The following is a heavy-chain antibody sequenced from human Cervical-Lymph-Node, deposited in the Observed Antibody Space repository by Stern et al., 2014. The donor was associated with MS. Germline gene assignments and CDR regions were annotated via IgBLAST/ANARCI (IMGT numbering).Heavy chain of an antibody. Sequence: EVQLVESGGGLVQPGGSLRLSCAASGFPFSSYAMSWVRQAPGKGLEWVSVISGSGDIPYYADSVKGRFTISRDNSKKTLYLQMNRPRAEDTALYYCAKDFYDSSGKSPTHFDYWGQGTLVTVSS. CDR3: AKDFYDSSGKSPTHFDY. D-gene: IGHD3-22*01. CDR2: ISGSGDIP. CDR1: GFPFSSYA. V-gene: IGHV3-23*04. J-gene: IGHJ4*02.